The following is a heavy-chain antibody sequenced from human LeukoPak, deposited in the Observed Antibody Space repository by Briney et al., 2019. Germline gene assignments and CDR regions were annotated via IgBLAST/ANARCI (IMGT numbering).Heavy chain of an antibody. V-gene: IGHV3-48*04. D-gene: IGHD1-1*01. CDR2: ISSSSTVI. CDR3: ARDLGNWEKREWYFDL. CDR1: GFTFSSYS. J-gene: IGHJ2*01. Sequence: GGSLRLSCAASGFTFSSYSMNWVRQAPGKGLVWVSYISSSSTVIYYADSVKGRFTISRDNAKNSLYLQMNSLRAEDMAVYYCARDLGNWEKREWYFDLWGRGTLVTVSS.